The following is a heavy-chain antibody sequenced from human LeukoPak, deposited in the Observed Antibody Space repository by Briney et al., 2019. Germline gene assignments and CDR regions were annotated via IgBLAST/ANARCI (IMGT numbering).Heavy chain of an antibody. CDR1: GASISSSSKY. D-gene: IGHD1-26*01. V-gene: IGHV4-39*01. CDR2: FYYSGST. J-gene: IGHJ3*02. Sequence: PSETLSLTCTVSGASISSSSKYWGWIRQPPGKGLEWIGSFYYSGSTYYNPSLKSRVTISVDTSKNQFSLQLISVTAADTAVYYCATSDPAFDIWGQGTLATVSS. CDR3: ATSDPAFDI.